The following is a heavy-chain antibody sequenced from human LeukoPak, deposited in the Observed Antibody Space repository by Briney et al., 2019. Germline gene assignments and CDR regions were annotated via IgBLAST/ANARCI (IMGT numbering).Heavy chain of an antibody. V-gene: IGHV1-24*01. D-gene: IGHD2-21*02. CDR1: GYTLTELS. CDR3: ATDRVVVTSQPLYGMDV. Sequence: ASVKVSCKVSGYTLTELSMHWVRQAPGKGLEWMGGFDPEDGETIYAQKFQGRVTMTEDTSTDTAYMELSSLRSEGTAVYYCATDRVVVTSQPLYGMDVWGQGTTVTVSS. J-gene: IGHJ6*02. CDR2: FDPEDGET.